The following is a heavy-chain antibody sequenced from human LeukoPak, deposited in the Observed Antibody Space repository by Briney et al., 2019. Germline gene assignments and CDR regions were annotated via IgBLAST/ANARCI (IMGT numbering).Heavy chain of an antibody. V-gene: IGHV3-23*01. CDR3: AKESGIAAAGTGDFDY. Sequence: GGSLRLSCAASGFTFSSYAMSWVRQDPGKGLEWVSAISGSGGSTYYADSVKGRLTISRDNSKNTLYLQMNSLRAEDTAVYYCAKESGIAAAGTGDFDYWGQGTLVTVPS. CDR2: ISGSGGST. CDR1: GFTFSSYA. D-gene: IGHD6-13*01. J-gene: IGHJ4*02.